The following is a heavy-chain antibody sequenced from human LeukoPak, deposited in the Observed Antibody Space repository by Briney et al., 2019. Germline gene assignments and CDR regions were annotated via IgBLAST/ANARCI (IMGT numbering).Heavy chain of an antibody. D-gene: IGHD3-10*01. V-gene: IGHV3-23*01. J-gene: IGHJ4*02. Sequence: GGSLRLSCAASGFTFSSYAMSWVRQAPGKGLEWVSAISGSGGSTYYADSVKGRFTISRDNSKNTLYLQMNSLRAEDTAVYYCAKSPYGSGSYHPFDYWGQGTLVTVSS. CDR3: AKSPYGSGSYHPFDY. CDR2: ISGSGGST. CDR1: GFTFSSYA.